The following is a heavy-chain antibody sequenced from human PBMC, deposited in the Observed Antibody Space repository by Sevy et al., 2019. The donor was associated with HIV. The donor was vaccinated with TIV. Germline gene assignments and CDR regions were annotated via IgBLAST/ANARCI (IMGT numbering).Heavy chain of an antibody. CDR3: ARDLPPSATTVAHFDY. Sequence: GGSLRLSCAASGFRFSSYEMNWVRQAPGKGLEWAASISNSGTNIYYSDSVSGRFTISRDTAKNSLYLQMNSLRAEDTAVYYCARDLPPSATTVAHFDYWGQGTLVTVSS. J-gene: IGHJ4*02. D-gene: IGHD4-17*01. CDR1: GFRFSSYE. CDR2: ISNSGTNI. V-gene: IGHV3-48*03.